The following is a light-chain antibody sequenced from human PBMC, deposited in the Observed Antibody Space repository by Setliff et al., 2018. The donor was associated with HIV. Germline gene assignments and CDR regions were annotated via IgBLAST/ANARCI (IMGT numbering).Light chain of an antibody. V-gene: IGLV1-44*01. CDR2: AND. J-gene: IGLJ3*02. Sequence: QSALTQPPAASGTPGQRVTISCSGSRSNIVEHNVNWYQHLPGVAPKLIIYANDKWPSGVPDRFSGSKSGTSASLAISGLQSVDEAHYYCAVWDDSLNGVVFGGGTKVTVL. CDR1: RSNIVEHN. CDR3: AVWDDSLNGVV.